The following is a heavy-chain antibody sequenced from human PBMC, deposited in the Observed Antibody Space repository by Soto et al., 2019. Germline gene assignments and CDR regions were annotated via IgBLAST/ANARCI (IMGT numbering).Heavy chain of an antibody. Sequence: QVQLVQSGAEVKRPGASLKVSCKAAGYTFVDHYIHWVRQAPGQGLEWMGWIAPDTGVTNIAQKFKYMIIMATDMSISTAYLDLSGLTFNDTAVYFCARAPLIIPHITVLGEASPGVLDYWGQGTLVTVSS. CDR1: GYTFVDHY. J-gene: IGHJ4*02. CDR2: IAPDTGVT. CDR3: ARAPLIIPHITVLGEASPGVLDY. V-gene: IGHV1-2*02. D-gene: IGHD3-3*01.